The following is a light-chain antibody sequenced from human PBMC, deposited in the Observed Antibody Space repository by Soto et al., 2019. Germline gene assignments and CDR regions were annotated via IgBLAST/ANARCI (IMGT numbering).Light chain of an antibody. V-gene: IGLV1-40*01. J-gene: IGLJ2*01. Sequence: QPVLTQPPSVSGAPGQRVTISCTGSSSNIGAGYDVHWYQQLPGTAPKLLIYGNSNRPSGVPDRFSGSKSGTSASLVITGLQAEDEADYYCQSHDSSLSGHVVFGGGTKLTVL. CDR2: GNS. CDR1: SSNIGAGYD. CDR3: QSHDSSLSGHVV.